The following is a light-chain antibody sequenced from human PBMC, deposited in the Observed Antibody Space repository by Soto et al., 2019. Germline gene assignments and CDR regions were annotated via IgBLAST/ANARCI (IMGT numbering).Light chain of an antibody. CDR2: GAS. Sequence: EIVFTQSPCTLSFSPGERATLSCRASHSVSSNYLAWYQQKPGQAPRLLIFGASTRATGIPDRVSGSGSGTDFTLTISRLEPEDFAVYYCQQCDSSPWTFGQGTKVDIK. CDR1: HSVSSNY. J-gene: IGKJ1*01. CDR3: QQCDSSPWT. V-gene: IGKV3-20*01.